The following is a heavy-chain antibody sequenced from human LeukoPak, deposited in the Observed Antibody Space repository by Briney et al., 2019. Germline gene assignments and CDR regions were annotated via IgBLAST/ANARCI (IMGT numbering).Heavy chain of an antibody. V-gene: IGHV3-33*01. J-gene: IGHJ6*02. Sequence: GGSLRLSCAASGFTFSSYGMHWVRQAPGKGLEWVAVIWYDGSNKYYADSVKGRFTISRDNSKNTLYLQMNSLRAEDTAVYYCARDLELLWFGELLYPYGMDVWGQGTTVTVSS. D-gene: IGHD3-10*01. CDR3: ARDLELLWFGELLYPYGMDV. CDR1: GFTFSSYG. CDR2: IWYDGSNK.